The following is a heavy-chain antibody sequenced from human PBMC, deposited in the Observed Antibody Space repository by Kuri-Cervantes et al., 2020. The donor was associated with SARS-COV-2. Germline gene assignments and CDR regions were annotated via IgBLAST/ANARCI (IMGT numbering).Heavy chain of an antibody. Sequence: GGSLRLSCAASGFTFSSYSMSWVRQAPGKGLEWVSSISSSSSYIYYADSVRGRFTISRDNAKNSLYLQMNSLRAEDTAVYYCARVYNWNYGYLDDYWGQGTLVTVSS. CDR1: GFTFSSYS. J-gene: IGHJ4*02. V-gene: IGHV3-21*01. CDR2: ISSSSSYI. CDR3: ARVYNWNYGYLDDY. D-gene: IGHD1-7*01.